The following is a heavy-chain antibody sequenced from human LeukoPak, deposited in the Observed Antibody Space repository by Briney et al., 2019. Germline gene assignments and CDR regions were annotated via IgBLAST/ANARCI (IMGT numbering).Heavy chain of an antibody. CDR2: INPNSGGT. J-gene: IGHJ4*02. CDR1: GYTFTGYY. Sequence: ASVKVSCKASGYTFTGYYMHWVRQAPGQGLEWMGWINPNSGGTSYAQKFQGRVTMTRDTSISTAYMELSRLRSDDTAVYYCAIAVAGHYFDYWGQGTLVTVSS. D-gene: IGHD6-19*01. V-gene: IGHV1-2*02. CDR3: AIAVAGHYFDY.